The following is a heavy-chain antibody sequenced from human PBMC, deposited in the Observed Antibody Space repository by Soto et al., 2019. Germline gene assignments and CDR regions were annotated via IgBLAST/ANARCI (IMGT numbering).Heavy chain of an antibody. V-gene: IGHV1-46*01. CDR2: IDPSGGST. CDR1: GYTFTSYY. CDR3: ARLTRNYFDP. J-gene: IGHJ5*02. Sequence: ASVKVSCKASGYTFTSYYMHWVRQAPGQGLEWMGIIDPSGGSTSYAQKFQGRVTMTRDTSTSTVYMKLSSVTAADTAVYYCARLTRNYFDPWGQGTLVTVSS. D-gene: IGHD1-7*01.